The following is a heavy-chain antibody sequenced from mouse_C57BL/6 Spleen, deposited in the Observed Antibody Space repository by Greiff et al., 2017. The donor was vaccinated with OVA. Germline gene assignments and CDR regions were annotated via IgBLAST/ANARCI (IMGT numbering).Heavy chain of an antibody. V-gene: IGHV1-80*01. CDR2: IYPGDGDT. CDR1: GYAFSSYW. Sequence: QVQLQQPGAELVKPGASVKISCKASGYAFSSYWMNWVKQRPGKGLEWIGQIYPGDGDTNYNGKFKGKATLTADKSSSTAYMQLSSLTSEDSAVYVCARRDYYGSSYYAMDYWGQGTSVTVAS. CDR3: ARRDYYGSSYYAMDY. D-gene: IGHD1-1*01. J-gene: IGHJ4*01.